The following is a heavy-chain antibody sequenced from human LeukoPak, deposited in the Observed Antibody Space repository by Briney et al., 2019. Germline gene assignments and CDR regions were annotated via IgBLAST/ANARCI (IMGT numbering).Heavy chain of an antibody. V-gene: IGHV3-21*01. CDR1: GFTFSSYA. Sequence: SGGSLRLSCAASGFTFSSYAMSWVRQAPGKGLEWVSSISSSSSYIYYADSVKGRFTISRDNAKNSLYLQMNSLRAEDTAVYYCARDVVRRSYDYWGQGTLVTVSS. D-gene: IGHD1-26*01. CDR2: ISSSSSYI. CDR3: ARDVVRRSYDY. J-gene: IGHJ4*02.